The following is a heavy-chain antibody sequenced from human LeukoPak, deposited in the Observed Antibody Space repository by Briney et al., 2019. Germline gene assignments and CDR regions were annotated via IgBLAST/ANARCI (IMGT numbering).Heavy chain of an antibody. D-gene: IGHD5-18*01. CDR2: TYYRSKWYN. V-gene: IGHV6-1*01. CDR1: GDSVSSNSAA. J-gene: IGHJ3*02. CDR3: ARAMVISGAFDI. Sequence: SQTLSLTCAISGDSVSSNSAAWNWIRQSPSRGLEWLGRTYYRSKWYNDYAVSLKSRITINPDTSKNQFSLQLNSVTPEDTAVSYCARAMVISGAFDIWGQGTMVTVSS.